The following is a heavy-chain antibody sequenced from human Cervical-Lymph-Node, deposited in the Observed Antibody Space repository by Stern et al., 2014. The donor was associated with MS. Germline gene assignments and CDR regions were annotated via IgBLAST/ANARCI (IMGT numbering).Heavy chain of an antibody. V-gene: IGHV3-30*18. CDR3: AKSSSRTGYYSRLDS. CDR2: MSFDGTNK. D-gene: IGHD3/OR15-3a*01. J-gene: IGHJ4*02. Sequence: VQLVESGGGVVQPGRSLRLSCAASGFTFINYGMHWVRQAPGKGLEWVALMSFDGTNKSNADLVQARFNIYRDKSNTNMYLQMNSLRPEYTALYYCAKSSSRTGYYSRLDSWGQGTLVTVSS. CDR1: GFTFINYG.